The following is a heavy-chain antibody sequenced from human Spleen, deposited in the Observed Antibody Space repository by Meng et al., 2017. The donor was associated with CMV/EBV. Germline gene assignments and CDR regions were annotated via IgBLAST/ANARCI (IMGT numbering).Heavy chain of an antibody. J-gene: IGHJ4*02. CDR2: ISYSGST. CDR3: ARCAGYCTNGVCYNYFDY. D-gene: IGHD2-8*01. CDR1: GVSISTNDFY. Sequence: GSLRLSCTVSGVSISTNDFYWGWFRQPPGMGLEWIGTISYSGSTYYNPSLKSRVTMSLDTANNQVSLKLTSVTAADTAVYYCARCAGYCTNGVCYNYFDYWGQGTLVTVSS. V-gene: IGHV4-39*01.